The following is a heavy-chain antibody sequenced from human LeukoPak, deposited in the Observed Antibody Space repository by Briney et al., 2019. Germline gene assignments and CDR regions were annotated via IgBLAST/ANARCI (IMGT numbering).Heavy chain of an antibody. CDR2: ISSSSTI. CDR3: ARDDGDSSGFPNYFDY. CDR1: GFTFSSYA. V-gene: IGHV3-48*02. Sequence: PGGSLRLSCAASGFTFSSYAMSWVRQAPGKGLEWVSYISSSSTIYYADSVKGRFTISRDNAKNSLYLQMNSLRDEDTAVYYCARDDGDSSGFPNYFDYWGQGTLVAVSS. D-gene: IGHD3-22*01. J-gene: IGHJ4*02.